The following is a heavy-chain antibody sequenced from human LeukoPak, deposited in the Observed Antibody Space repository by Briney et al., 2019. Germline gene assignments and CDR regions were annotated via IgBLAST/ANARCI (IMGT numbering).Heavy chain of an antibody. J-gene: IGHJ4*02. D-gene: IGHD3-10*01. CDR2: ISGSGGST. Sequence: QAGGSLRLSCAASGFTFSSYAMSWVRQAPGKGLEWVSAISGSGGSTYYADSVKGRFTISRDNSKNTLYLQMNSLRAEDTAVYYCARGSEVLWFGELLQGDYWGQGTLVTVSS. CDR3: ARGSEVLWFGELLQGDY. CDR1: GFTFSSYA. V-gene: IGHV3-23*01.